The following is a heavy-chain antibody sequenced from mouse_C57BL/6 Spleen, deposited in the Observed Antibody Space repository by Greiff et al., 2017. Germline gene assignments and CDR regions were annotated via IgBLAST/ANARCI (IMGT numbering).Heavy chain of an antibody. CDR3: ARSYTWDD. CDR1: GYTFTSYW. CDR2: IDPSASYT. V-gene: IGHV1-50*01. Sequence: VQLQQPGAELVKPGASVKLSCKASGYTFTSYWMQWVKQRPGQGLEWIGEIDPSASYTNYNQKFKGKATLTVDTSSSTAYMQLSSLTSEDSAVYYCARSYTWDDWGQGTTLTVSS. D-gene: IGHD2-12*01. J-gene: IGHJ2*01.